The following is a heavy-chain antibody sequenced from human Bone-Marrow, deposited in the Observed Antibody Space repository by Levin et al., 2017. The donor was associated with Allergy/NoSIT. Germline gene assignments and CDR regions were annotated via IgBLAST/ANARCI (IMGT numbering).Heavy chain of an antibody. V-gene: IGHV3-21*01. D-gene: IGHD3-22*01. Sequence: GGSLRLSCAASGFTFSSYSMNWVRQAPGKGLEWVSSISSSSSYIYYADSVKGRFTISRDNAKNSLYLQMNSLRAEDTAVYYCARGSWDYDSSGYSWYFDLWGRGTLVTVSS. CDR1: GFTFSSYS. CDR2: ISSSSSYI. J-gene: IGHJ2*01. CDR3: ARGSWDYDSSGYSWYFDL.